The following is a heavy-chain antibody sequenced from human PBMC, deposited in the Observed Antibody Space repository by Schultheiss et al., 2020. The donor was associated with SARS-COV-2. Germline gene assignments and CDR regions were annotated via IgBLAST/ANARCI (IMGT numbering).Heavy chain of an antibody. Sequence: GGSLRLSCAASGFTFSSYAMSWVRQAPGKGLEWVSAISGSGSTIYYADSVKGRFTISRDNSKNTLYLQMNSLRAEDTAVYYCARDLERSSSLDYWGQGTLVTVSS. J-gene: IGHJ4*02. CDR1: GFTFSSYA. CDR2: ISGSGSTI. V-gene: IGHV3-23*01. CDR3: ARDLERSSSLDY. D-gene: IGHD6-13*01.